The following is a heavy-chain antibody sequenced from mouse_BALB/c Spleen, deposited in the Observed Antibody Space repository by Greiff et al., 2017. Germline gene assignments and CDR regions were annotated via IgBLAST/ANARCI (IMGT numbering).Heavy chain of an antibody. CDR1: GFTFSSYT. CDR2: ISSGGSYT. J-gene: IGHJ2*01. Sequence: EVMLVESGGGLVKPGGSLKLSCAASGFTFSSYTMSWVRQTPEKRLEWVATISSGGSYTYYPDSVKGRFTISRDNAKNTLYLQMSSLKSEDTAMYYCTRSDYFDYWGQGTTLTVSS. V-gene: IGHV5-6-4*01. CDR3: TRSDYFDY.